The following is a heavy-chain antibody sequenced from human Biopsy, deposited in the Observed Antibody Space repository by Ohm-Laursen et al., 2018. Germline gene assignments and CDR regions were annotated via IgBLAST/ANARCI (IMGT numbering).Heavy chain of an antibody. J-gene: IGHJ6*02. Sequence: GSLRLSCAASGFSFSDYHMRWIRQAPGRGLEWVSYISGGGTIYYGHSMKGRVTISRDNAKNSLYLQMHSLRAEDTAVYYCARDTRWSPYSMDVWGQGTTVTVPS. V-gene: IGHV3-11*01. D-gene: IGHD4-23*01. CDR1: GFSFSDYH. CDR2: ISGGGTI. CDR3: ARDTRWSPYSMDV.